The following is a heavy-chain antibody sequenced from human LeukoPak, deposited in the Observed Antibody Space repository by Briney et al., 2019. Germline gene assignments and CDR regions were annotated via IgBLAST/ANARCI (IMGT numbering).Heavy chain of an antibody. Sequence: ASVKVSCKVSGYTLTESSMHWVRQAPGKGLEWMGGFDPEDGETIYAQKFQGRVTMTEDTSTDTAYMELSSLRSEDTAVYYCATGVLRVLGEVTPDFDYWGQGTLVTVSS. CDR3: ATGVLRVLGEVTPDFDY. J-gene: IGHJ4*02. CDR1: GYTLTESS. V-gene: IGHV1-24*01. D-gene: IGHD3-3*01. CDR2: FDPEDGET.